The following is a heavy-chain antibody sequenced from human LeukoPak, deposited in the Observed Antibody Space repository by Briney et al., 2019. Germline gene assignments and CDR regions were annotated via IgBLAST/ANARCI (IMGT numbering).Heavy chain of an antibody. V-gene: IGHV4-59*01. CDR2: IYYSGST. J-gene: IGHJ5*02. D-gene: IGHD1-26*01. CDR3: ARGGVGAIRFEP. Sequence: SETLSLTCTVSGGSISSYYWSWIRQPPGKGLEWIGYIYYSGSTNYNPSLKSRVTISVDTSKNQFSLKLSSVTAADTAVYYCARGGVGAIRFEPWGQGTLVTVSS. CDR1: GGSISSYY.